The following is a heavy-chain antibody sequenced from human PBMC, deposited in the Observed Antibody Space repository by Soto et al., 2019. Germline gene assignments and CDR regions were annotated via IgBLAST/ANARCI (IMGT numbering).Heavy chain of an antibody. CDR2: IYYSGST. CDR3: ARVTGDWFDP. V-gene: IGHV4-39*01. Sequence: SETLSLTCIVSGGSISSSTYYWGWIRQPPGKGLEWIGRIYYSGSTHYNPSLESRITISVDTSKNQFSLKLSSVTAADTAVYYCARVTGDWFDPWGQGTLVTVSS. J-gene: IGHJ5*02. CDR1: GGSISSSTYY. D-gene: IGHD4-4*01.